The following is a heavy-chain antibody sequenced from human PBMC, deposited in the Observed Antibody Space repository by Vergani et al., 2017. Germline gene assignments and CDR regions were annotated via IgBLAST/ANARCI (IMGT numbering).Heavy chain of an antibody. Sequence: EVQLVESGGGLVKPGGSLRLSCAASGFTFSNAWMSWVRQAPGKGLEWVGRIKSKTDGGTTDYAAPVKGRFTISRDDSKNTLYLQMNSLKTEDTAVYYCEYEERLAAADDYFDYWGQGTLVTVSS. CDR1: GFTFSNAW. CDR3: EYEERLAAADDYFDY. CDR2: IKSKTDGGTT. D-gene: IGHD6-13*01. J-gene: IGHJ4*02. V-gene: IGHV3-15*01.